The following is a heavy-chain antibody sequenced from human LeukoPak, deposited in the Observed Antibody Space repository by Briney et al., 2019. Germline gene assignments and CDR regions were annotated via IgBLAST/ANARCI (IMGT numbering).Heavy chain of an antibody. CDR2: ISYDGSNK. V-gene: IGHV3-30-3*01. D-gene: IGHD2-2*02. CDR3: ARGVPAAIYYYYGMDV. J-gene: IGHJ6*02. Sequence: PGGSLRLSCAASGFTFSSYAMHWVRQAPGKGLEWVAGISYDGSNKYYADSVKGRFTISRDNSKNTLYLQMNSLRAKDTAVYYCARGVPAAIYYYYGMDVWGQGTTVTVSS. CDR1: GFTFSSYA.